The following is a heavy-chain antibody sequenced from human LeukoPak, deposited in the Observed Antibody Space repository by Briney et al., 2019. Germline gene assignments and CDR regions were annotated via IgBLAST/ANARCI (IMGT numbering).Heavy chain of an antibody. V-gene: IGHV3-30*03. D-gene: IGHD6-13*01. CDR1: GFTFSSHG. J-gene: IGHJ4*02. Sequence: GGSLRLSCAASGFTFSSHGMHWVRQAPGKGLEWVAVISYDGSNKYYADSVKGRFTISRDNSKNTLYLQMNSLRAEDTAVYYCARESAAGSFFDYWGQGTLVTVSS. CDR2: ISYDGSNK. CDR3: ARESAAGSFFDY.